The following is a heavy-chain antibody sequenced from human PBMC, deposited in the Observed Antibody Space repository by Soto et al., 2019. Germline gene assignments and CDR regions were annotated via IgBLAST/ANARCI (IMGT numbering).Heavy chain of an antibody. CDR2: ISYDGRNK. J-gene: IGHJ6*02. Sequence: QVQPVESGGGGVQPGRSLRLSCAASGFTFSSYGMHWFRQAPGKGLEWVAVISYDGRNKYYADSVKGRFTISRDNSRNTLFLQMSSLRAEDTAVYYCVKDGSSGWPYYYGMDVWGQGATVTVSS. CDR1: GFTFSSYG. V-gene: IGHV3-30*18. D-gene: IGHD6-19*01. CDR3: VKDGSSGWPYYYGMDV.